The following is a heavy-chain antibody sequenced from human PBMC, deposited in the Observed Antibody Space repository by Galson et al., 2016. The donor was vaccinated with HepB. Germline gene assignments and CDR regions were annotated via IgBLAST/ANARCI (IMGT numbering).Heavy chain of an antibody. J-gene: IGHJ4*02. Sequence: SLRLSCAASGFTFSSYGMHWVRQAPGKGLEWVAVISYDGSNKYYAGSEKGRFTISRDNSKNTPYLQMNSLRSEDTAVYYCAKDKWGGSGWSWYYFDYWGQGTLVTVS. V-gene: IGHV3-30*18. D-gene: IGHD6-19*01. CDR3: AKDKWGGSGWSWYYFDY. CDR2: ISYDGSNK. CDR1: GFTFSSYG.